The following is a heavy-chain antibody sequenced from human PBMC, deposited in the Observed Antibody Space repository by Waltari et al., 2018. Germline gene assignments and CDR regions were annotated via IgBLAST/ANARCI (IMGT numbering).Heavy chain of an antibody. D-gene: IGHD2-2*01. CDR2: VIPMFGTV. V-gene: IGHV1-69*01. Sequence: QVQLMQSGAEVKKPGSSVKVSCKASGGTFRSHAISWVRQAPGQGLEWLGGVIPMFGTVNYAQRFQGRVTITAAESTSTIYMELHTLRSEDTAVYYCASGAGYCSSSNCPHDAFNVWGQGTMVTVSS. CDR3: ASGAGYCSSSNCPHDAFNV. CDR1: GGTFRSHA. J-gene: IGHJ3*01.